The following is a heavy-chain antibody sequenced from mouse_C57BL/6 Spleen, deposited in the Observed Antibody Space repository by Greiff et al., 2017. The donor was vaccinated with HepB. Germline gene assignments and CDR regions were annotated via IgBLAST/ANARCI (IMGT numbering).Heavy chain of an antibody. V-gene: IGHV5-4*01. CDR1: GFTFSSYA. CDR2: ISDGGSYT. Sequence: DVQLQESGGGLVKPGGSLKLSCAASGFTFSSYAMSWVRQTPEKRLEWVATISDGGSYTYYPDNVKGRFTISRDNAKNNLYLQMSHLKSEDTAMYYCARYNLYYFDYWGQGTTLTVSS. D-gene: IGHD1-3*01. J-gene: IGHJ2*01. CDR3: ARYNLYYFDY.